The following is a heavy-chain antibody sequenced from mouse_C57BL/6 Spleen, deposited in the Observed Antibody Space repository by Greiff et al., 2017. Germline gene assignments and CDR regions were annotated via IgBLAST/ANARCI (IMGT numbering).Heavy chain of an antibody. J-gene: IGHJ2*01. Sequence: VKLQQSGPVLVKPGASVKMSCKASGYTFTDYYMNWVKQSHGESLEWIGVINPYNGGTSYNQKFKGKATLTVDKSSSTAYMELTSLTSEDSAVYYCARRGHYYGSDYWGQGTTLTVSS. CDR1: GYTFTDYY. V-gene: IGHV1-19*01. CDR3: ARRGHYYGSDY. D-gene: IGHD1-1*01. CDR2: INPYNGGT.